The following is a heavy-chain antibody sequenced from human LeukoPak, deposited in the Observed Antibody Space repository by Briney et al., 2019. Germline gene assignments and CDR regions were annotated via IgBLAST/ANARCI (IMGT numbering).Heavy chain of an antibody. CDR1: GYTFTGYY. V-gene: IGHV1-2*02. CDR3: ARAGGFGRSFDI. CDR2: INPNSGGT. D-gene: IGHD3-16*01. J-gene: IGHJ3*02. Sequence: ASVKVSCKASGYTFTGYYMHWVRQAPGQGLEWMGWINPNSGGTNYAQKIQGRVTMTRDTSISTAYMELSRLRSDDTAVYYCARAGGFGRSFDIWGQGTMVTVSS.